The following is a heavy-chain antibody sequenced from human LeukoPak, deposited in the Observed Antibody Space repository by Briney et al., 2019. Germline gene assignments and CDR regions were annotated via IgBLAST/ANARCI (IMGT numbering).Heavy chain of an antibody. J-gene: IGHJ4*02. CDR2: MYSSGST. Sequence: SETLSLTCTVSGGSIRSSNSYWGWIRQPPGKRLEWLGSMYSSGSTNYKPSLRSRVTISLDTSKNQFSLKLSSVTAADTAVYYCARHAGSYYTYNFDYWGQGTLVTVSS. D-gene: IGHD3-22*01. CDR3: ARHAGSYYTYNFDY. CDR1: GGSIRSSNSY. V-gene: IGHV4-39*01.